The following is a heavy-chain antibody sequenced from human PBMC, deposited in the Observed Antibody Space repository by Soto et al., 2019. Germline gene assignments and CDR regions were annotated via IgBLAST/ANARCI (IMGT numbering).Heavy chain of an antibody. CDR1: GGSISSYY. CDR2: IYYSGST. D-gene: IGHD3-10*01. J-gene: IGHJ6*02. V-gene: IGHV4-59*08. Sequence: QVQLQESGPGLVKPSETLSLTCTVSGGSISSYYWSWIRQPPGKGLEWIGYIYYSGSTNYNPSLKSRVTISVDTSKNQFSLKLSSVTAADTAVYYCARHLRGRYYYGMDVWGQGTTVTVSS. CDR3: ARHLRGRYYYGMDV.